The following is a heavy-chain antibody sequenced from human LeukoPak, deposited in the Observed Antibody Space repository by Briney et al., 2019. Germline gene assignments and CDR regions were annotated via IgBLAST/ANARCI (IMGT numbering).Heavy chain of an antibody. J-gene: IGHJ4*02. CDR2: INPNSGGT. CDR1: GYTFTGYY. D-gene: IGHD1-26*01. V-gene: IGHV1-2*02. CDR3: ARGGSEGATPDY. Sequence: GASVKVSCKASGYTFTGYYMHWVRQAPGQGLEWMGWINPNSGGTNYAQKFQGRVTITRNSSISTAYMELRSLRSDDTAVYYCARGGSEGATPDYWGLGTLVTVSS.